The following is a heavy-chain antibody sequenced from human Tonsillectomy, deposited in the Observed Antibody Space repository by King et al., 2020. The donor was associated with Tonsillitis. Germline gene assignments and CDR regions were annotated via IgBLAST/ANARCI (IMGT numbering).Heavy chain of an antibody. V-gene: IGHV1-18*04. Sequence: VQLVESGAEVKKPGASVKVSCKASGYTFTSYSINWVRQAPGQGLEWMGWISAYNGNTKYAQKVQGRVTMTTDTSTSTAYMELRSLRSDDTAVYYCARAVNYYYSSRFDPWGQGTLVIVSS. J-gene: IGHJ5*02. CDR1: GYTFTSYS. CDR2: ISAYNGNT. CDR3: ARAVNYYYSSRFDP. D-gene: IGHD3-22*01.